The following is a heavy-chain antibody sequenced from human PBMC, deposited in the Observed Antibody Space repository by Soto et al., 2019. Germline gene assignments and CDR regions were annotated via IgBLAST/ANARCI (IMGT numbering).Heavy chain of an antibody. D-gene: IGHD3-9*01. CDR1: GGSFSNYY. V-gene: IGHV4-34*01. CDR3: APVRNFDKLFSL. CDR2: INQGGST. Sequence: PETLSLTCAVYGGSFSNYYWSWIRRPPGKGLEWIGEINQGGSTTYNPSLKSRVTMSLDTSKNQYFLKLNSVTAADTAVYYCAPVRNFDKLFSLWGQGTPVTVSS. J-gene: IGHJ4*02.